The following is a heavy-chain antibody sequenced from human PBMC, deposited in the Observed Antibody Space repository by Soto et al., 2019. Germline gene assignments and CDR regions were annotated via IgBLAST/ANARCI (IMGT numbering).Heavy chain of an antibody. CDR3: ASEGRLAASIFHNWFDP. V-gene: IGHV6-1*01. J-gene: IGHJ5*02. CDR1: NSAA. D-gene: IGHD3-3*02. CDR2: TYYRSKWFN. Sequence: NSAAWNWSRQSPSRGLEWLGRTYYRSKWFNKYALSVKGRITINPDTSRNQFSLQLNSVTPEDTAVYYCASEGRLAASIFHNWFDPWGQGTLVTVSS.